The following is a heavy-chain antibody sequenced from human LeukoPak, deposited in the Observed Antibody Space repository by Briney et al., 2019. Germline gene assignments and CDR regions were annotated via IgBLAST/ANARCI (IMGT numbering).Heavy chain of an antibody. CDR1: VGSTSSRSYY. CDR3: ARHKLPIDY. V-gene: IGHV4-39*01. D-gene: IGHD6-6*01. CDR2: IYYSENT. J-gene: IGHJ4*02. Sequence: PSETLSLTSTIPVGSTSSRSYYCGCIRQPPGKGLEWIGSIYYSENTYYNPSLKSRVTISVDKSKNQFSLNLTSVTAADTAVYYCARHKLPIDYWGQGTLVTVSS.